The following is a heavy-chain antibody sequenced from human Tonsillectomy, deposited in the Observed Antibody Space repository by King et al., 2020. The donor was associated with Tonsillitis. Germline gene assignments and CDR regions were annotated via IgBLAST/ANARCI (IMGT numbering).Heavy chain of an antibody. Sequence: QLVQSGAEVKKPGASVKVSCKVSGYTLTELSMHWVRQAPGKGLEWMGGFDPEDGEKIYAQKFQGRVTMTEDTSTDTAYMELSSLRSEDTAVYYCATVFSPLYHVGATTSWFDPWGQGTLVTVSS. CDR1: GYTLTELS. D-gene: IGHD1-26*01. CDR3: ATVFSPLYHVGATTSWFDP. V-gene: IGHV1-24*01. J-gene: IGHJ5*02. CDR2: FDPEDGEK.